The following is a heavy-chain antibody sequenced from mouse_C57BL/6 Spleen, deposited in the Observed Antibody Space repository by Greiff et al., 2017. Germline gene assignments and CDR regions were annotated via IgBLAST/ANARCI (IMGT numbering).Heavy chain of an antibody. Sequence: QVQLQQSGAELVKPGASVKMSCKASGYTFTSYWITWVKQRPGQGLEWIGDIYPGSGSTNYNEKFKSKATLTVDTSSSTSYMQLSSLTSEDSAVYYCARRGYYGMRYFDVWGTGTTVTVSS. D-gene: IGHD1-1*01. J-gene: IGHJ1*03. CDR2: IYPGSGST. V-gene: IGHV1-55*01. CDR1: GYTFTSYW. CDR3: ARRGYYGMRYFDV.